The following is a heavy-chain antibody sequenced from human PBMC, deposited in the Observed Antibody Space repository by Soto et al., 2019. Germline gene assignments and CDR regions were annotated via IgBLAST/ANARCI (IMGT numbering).Heavy chain of an antibody. V-gene: IGHV1-2*04. J-gene: IGHJ5*02. CDR3: ARGVEGSTSCCYNGFDP. Sequence: ASVKVSCKASGYTFTGYYMHWVRQAPGQGLEWMGWINPNSGGTNYAQEFQGWVTMTRDTSISTAYMELSRLRSDDTAVYYCARGVEGSTSCCYNGFDPWGQGTLVTVSS. CDR1: GYTFTGYY. CDR2: INPNSGGT. D-gene: IGHD2-2*01.